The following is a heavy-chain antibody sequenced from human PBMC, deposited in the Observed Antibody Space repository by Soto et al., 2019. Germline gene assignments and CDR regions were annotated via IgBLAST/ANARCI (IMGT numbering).Heavy chain of an antibody. J-gene: IGHJ5*02. CDR3: ARDIHYYGSGSPINWFXP. D-gene: IGHD3-10*01. CDR1: GGTFSSYA. CDR2: IIPIFGTA. V-gene: IGHV1-69*13. Sequence: SVKVSCKASGGTFSSYAISWVRQAPGQGLEWMGGIIPIFGTANYAQKFQGRVTITADESTSTAYMELSSLRSEDTAVYYCARDIHYYGSGSPINWFXPWGQGTLVTVSS.